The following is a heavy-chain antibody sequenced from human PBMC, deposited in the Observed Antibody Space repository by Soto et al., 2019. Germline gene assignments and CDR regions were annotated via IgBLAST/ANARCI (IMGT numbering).Heavy chain of an antibody. CDR3: AREYVDWGYWHLDH. V-gene: IGHV3-13*01. CDR2: IATSGNT. Sequence: DVQLLEAGGGLVQPGGSLRLSCEASGFTFSGYDMHWVRQAAGERLEWVSAIATSGNTYYAGAVKGRFTITRENAKNSLYLQNNNVRAGDTAVYYWAREYVDWGYWHLDHWGRGTLVTVSS. J-gene: IGHJ2*01. CDR1: GFTFSGYD. D-gene: IGHD7-27*01.